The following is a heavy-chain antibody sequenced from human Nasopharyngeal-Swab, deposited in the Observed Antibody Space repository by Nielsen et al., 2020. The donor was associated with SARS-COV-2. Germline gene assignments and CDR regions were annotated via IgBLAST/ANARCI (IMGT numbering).Heavy chain of an antibody. CDR3: AKDVRGSGSLGCMDV. V-gene: IGHV3-23*01. D-gene: IGHD3-10*01. J-gene: IGHJ6*02. Sequence: GESLKISCAASGFTFSSYAMSWVRQALGKGLEWVSAISGSGGSTYYADSVKGRFTISRDNSKNTLYLQMNSLRAEDTAVYYCAKDVRGSGSLGCMDVWGQGTTVTVSS. CDR1: GFTFSSYA. CDR2: ISGSGGST.